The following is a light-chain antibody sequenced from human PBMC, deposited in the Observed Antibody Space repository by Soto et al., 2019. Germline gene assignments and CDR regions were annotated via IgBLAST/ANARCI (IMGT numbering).Light chain of an antibody. CDR1: QSISSW. CDR2: DAP. Sequence: DIQMTQSPSTLSASVGDRVTITCRASQSISSWLAWYQQKPGKAPKLLIYDAPSVESGVPSRFSGSGSGTEFTLTISSLQPDDFATYYCQQYNSYPWTFGQGTKMKIK. CDR3: QQYNSYPWT. J-gene: IGKJ1*01. V-gene: IGKV1-5*01.